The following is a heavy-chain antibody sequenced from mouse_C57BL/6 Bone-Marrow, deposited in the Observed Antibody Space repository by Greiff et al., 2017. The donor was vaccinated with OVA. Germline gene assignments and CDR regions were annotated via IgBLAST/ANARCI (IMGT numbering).Heavy chain of an antibody. CDR2: ISDGGSYT. Sequence: EVQRVESGGGLVKPGGSLKLSCAASGFTFSSYAMSWVRQTPEKRLEWVATISDGGSYTYYPDNVKGRFTISRDNAKNNLYLQMSHLKSEDTAMYYCARRGTTVNFDYWGQGTTLTVSS. CDR1: GFTFSSYA. D-gene: IGHD1-1*01. CDR3: ARRGTTVNFDY. V-gene: IGHV5-4*01. J-gene: IGHJ2*01.